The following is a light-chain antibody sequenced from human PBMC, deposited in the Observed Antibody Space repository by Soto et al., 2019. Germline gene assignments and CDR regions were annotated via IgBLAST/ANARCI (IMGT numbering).Light chain of an antibody. CDR3: QVWDSSSDHVV. CDR1: NIGSKS. Sequence: VLTQPPSVSVAPGKTARITCGGNNIGSKSVHWYQQKPGQTPVLVIYYDSDRPSGIPERFSGSNSGNTATLTISRVEAGDEADYYWQVWDSSSDHVVFGGGTKLTVL. CDR2: YDS. J-gene: IGLJ2*01. V-gene: IGLV3-21*04.